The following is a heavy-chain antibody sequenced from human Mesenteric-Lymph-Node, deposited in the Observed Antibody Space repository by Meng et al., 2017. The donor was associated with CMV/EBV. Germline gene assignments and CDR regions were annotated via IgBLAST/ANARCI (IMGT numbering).Heavy chain of an antibody. CDR1: GYSFTDSW. J-gene: IGHJ3*01. CDR2: ISWNSGSI. Sequence: SLKISCKGSGYSFTDSWIAWVRQMPGKGLEWVSGISWNSGSIGYADSVKGRFTISRDNSKNTLYLQMNSLRPEDTAMYSCANSLSGGGKGAFDVWGQGTMVTVSS. V-gene: IGHV3-9*01. CDR3: ANSLSGGGKGAFDV. D-gene: IGHD4-23*01.